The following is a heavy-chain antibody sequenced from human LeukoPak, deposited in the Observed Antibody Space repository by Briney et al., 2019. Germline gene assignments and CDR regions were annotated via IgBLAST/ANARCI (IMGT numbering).Heavy chain of an antibody. CDR3: ARDGLQDSSSWYLVYYYYYMDV. J-gene: IGHJ6*03. V-gene: IGHV4-59*01. CDR2: IYYIGST. Sequence: SETLSLTCTVSGVSISSYYWSWIRRPPGKGLEWIGYIYYIGSTNYNPSLKSRVTISVGTSKNQFSLKLSSVTAADTAVYYCARDGLQDSSSWYLVYYYYYMDVWGKGTTVTISS. D-gene: IGHD6-13*01. CDR1: GVSISSYY.